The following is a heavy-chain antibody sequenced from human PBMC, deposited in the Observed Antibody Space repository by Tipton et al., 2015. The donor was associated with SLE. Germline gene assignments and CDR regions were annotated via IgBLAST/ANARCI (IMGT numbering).Heavy chain of an antibody. V-gene: IGHV4-39*07. Sequence: TLSLTCTVSGGSISSGSYYWGWIRQPPGKGLEWIGSIYTSGSTNYNPSLKSRVTISVDTSKNQFSLKLSSVTAADTAVYYCARGYCSGGSCSYWYFDLWGRGTLVTVSS. CDR3: ARGYCSGGSCSYWYFDL. D-gene: IGHD2-15*01. CDR1: GGSISSGSYY. J-gene: IGHJ2*01. CDR2: IYTSGST.